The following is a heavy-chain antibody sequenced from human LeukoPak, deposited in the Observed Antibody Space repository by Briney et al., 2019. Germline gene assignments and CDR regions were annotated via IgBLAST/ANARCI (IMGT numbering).Heavy chain of an antibody. CDR2: FYSPGST. CDR3: ASARESCTGSNCYEYFHH. D-gene: IGHD2-8*02. V-gene: IGHV3-53*01. J-gene: IGHJ1*01. CDR1: GFTVTTKS. Sequence: PGGSLRLSCAASGFTVTTKSMAWVRQAPGRGLEWVSVFYSPGSTYYADSVHGRFTISRDPSLNTLFLQMNSLRVEDTAVYYCASARESCTGSNCYEYFHHWGQGTPLTVSS.